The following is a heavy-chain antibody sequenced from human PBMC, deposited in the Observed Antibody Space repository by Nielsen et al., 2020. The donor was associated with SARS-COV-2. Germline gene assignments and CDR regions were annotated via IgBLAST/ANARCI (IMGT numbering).Heavy chain of an antibody. D-gene: IGHD3-22*01. Sequence: SLKISCAASGFSVSTNYMTWVRQAPGKGLEWVSGISWNSGSIGYADSVKGRFTISRDNAKNSLYLQMNSLRAEDTALYYCAKDIKIGVIVPGGFDYWGQGTLVTVFS. CDR2: ISWNSGSI. CDR3: AKDIKIGVIVPGGFDY. V-gene: IGHV3-9*01. J-gene: IGHJ4*02. CDR1: GFSVSTNY.